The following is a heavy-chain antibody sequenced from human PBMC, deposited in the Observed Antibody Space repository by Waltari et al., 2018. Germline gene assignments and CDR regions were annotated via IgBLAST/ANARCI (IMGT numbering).Heavy chain of an antibody. CDR2: INHSGST. V-gene: IGHV4-34*01. CDR1: GGSFSGYY. D-gene: IGHD5-18*01. J-gene: IGHJ4*02. Sequence: QVQLQQWGAGLLKPSETLSLTCAVYGGSFSGYYWSWIHQPPGKGLEWIGEINHSGSTNYNPSLKSRVTISVDTSKNQFSLKLSSVTAADTAVYYCARGGYSYGYHDYWGQGTLVTVSS. CDR3: ARGGYSYGYHDY.